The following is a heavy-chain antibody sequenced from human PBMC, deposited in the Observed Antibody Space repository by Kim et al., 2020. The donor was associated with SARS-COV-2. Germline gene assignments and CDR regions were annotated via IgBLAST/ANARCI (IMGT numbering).Heavy chain of an antibody. J-gene: IGHJ4*02. Sequence: SETLSLTCTVSGGSINSYYWSWLRQSPGKGLEWIGNIHYSGTTVYNPSLKSRLTISVDTSKNQLSLKLRSVTAADTAVYYCARVGSIAGTGTPDYWGQGTLVTVSS. CDR3: ARVGSIAGTGTPDY. D-gene: IGHD6-13*01. CDR1: GGSINSYY. V-gene: IGHV4-59*01. CDR2: IHYSGTT.